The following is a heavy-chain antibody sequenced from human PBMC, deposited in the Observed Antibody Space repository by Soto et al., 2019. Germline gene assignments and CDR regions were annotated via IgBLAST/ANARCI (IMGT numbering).Heavy chain of an antibody. V-gene: IGHV1-69*01. D-gene: IGHD2-21*01. J-gene: IGHJ4*02. CDR1: GGTFSRHA. CDR3: ARGWGYDRFDY. Sequence: QVQLVQSGAEVRKPGSSVKVSCKASGGTFSRHAISWVRQAPGQGLEWMGGIIPIFGTANHAQKFQGRVTIIADESTSTVYMELSSLRSEDTAMYYCARGWGYDRFDYWGQGTLVTVSS. CDR2: IIPIFGTA.